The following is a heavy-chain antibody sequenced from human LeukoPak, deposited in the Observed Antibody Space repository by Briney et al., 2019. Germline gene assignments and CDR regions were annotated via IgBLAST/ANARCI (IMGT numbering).Heavy chain of an antibody. CDR2: ISSSSSYI. Sequence: GGSLRLSCAASGFTFSSYSMNWVRQAPGKGLEWVSSISSSSSYIYYADSVKGRFTISRDNAKNSLYLQMNSLRAEDTAVYYCARVGPYDYSNPPLDYWGQGTLVTVSS. J-gene: IGHJ4*02. V-gene: IGHV3-21*01. CDR3: ARVGPYDYSNPPLDY. CDR1: GFTFSSYS. D-gene: IGHD4-11*01.